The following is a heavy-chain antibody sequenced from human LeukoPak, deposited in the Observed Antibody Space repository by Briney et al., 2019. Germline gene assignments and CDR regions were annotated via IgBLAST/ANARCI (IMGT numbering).Heavy chain of an antibody. CDR2: INSDGSSK. J-gene: IGHJ4*02. V-gene: IGHV3-74*01. CDR1: GFAFSSYW. D-gene: IGHD3-22*01. Sequence: AGGSLRLSCAASGFAFSSYWMHWVRQAPGKGLVWVSRINSDGSSKNYADSVKGRFTISRDNAKNTVYLEMNSLRAEDTAVYYCAREDNSGSYNWGQGALVTVSS. CDR3: AREDNSGSYN.